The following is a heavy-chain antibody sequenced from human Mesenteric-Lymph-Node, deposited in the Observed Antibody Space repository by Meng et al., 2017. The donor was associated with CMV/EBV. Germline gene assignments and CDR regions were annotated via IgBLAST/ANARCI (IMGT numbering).Heavy chain of an antibody. CDR3: TRWLGSYFEY. Sequence: ASVKVSCKASGYTFTNYDINWVRQAPGQGLEWVGWMNPNSGNTGFAPKFQGRVTLTRNTSISTAYMELTSLSSEDTAVYYCTRWLGSYFEYWGQGTLVTVSS. CDR2: MNPNSGNT. CDR1: GYTFTNYD. D-gene: IGHD1-26*01. V-gene: IGHV1-8*02. J-gene: IGHJ4*02.